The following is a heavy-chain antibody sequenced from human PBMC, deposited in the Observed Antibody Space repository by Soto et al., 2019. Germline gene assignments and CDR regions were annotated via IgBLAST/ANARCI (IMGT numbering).Heavy chain of an antibody. CDR1: GGSITSITNHY. Sequence: QVRLQESGPGLVKPSETLSLTCTVSGGSITSITNHYCSWIRQPPGKGLEWIGYISYSGHTSYNPSLTSRLIPSVDTSQNQVSLNLASVTAADTAVYYCATQGFGTLHGLVDVWGQGTTVTVSS. CDR2: ISYSGHT. CDR3: ATQGFGTLHGLVDV. J-gene: IGHJ6*02. D-gene: IGHD1-7*01. V-gene: IGHV4-59*08.